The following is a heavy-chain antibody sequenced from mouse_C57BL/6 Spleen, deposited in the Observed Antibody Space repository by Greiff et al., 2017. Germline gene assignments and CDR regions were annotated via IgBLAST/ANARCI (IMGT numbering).Heavy chain of an antibody. CDR3: ARVYYYGSSPYYAMDY. D-gene: IGHD1-1*01. J-gene: IGHJ4*01. CDR2: ISSGSSTL. Sequence: EVKLMESGGGLVKPGGSLKLSCAASGFTFSDYGLHWVRPAPEKGLEWVAYISSGSSTLYYADTVKGRFPISRDNAKHTLFLQMTSLRSEDTAMYYCARVYYYGSSPYYAMDYWGQGTSVTVSS. CDR1: GFTFSDYG. V-gene: IGHV5-17*01.